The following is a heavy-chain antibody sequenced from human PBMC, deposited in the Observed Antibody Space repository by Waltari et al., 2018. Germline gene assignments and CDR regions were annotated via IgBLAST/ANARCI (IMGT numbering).Heavy chain of an antibody. V-gene: IGHV4-30-4*08. D-gene: IGHD5-12*01. J-gene: IGHJ3*02. CDR3: ARDRGYSGYDLLDAFDI. Sequence: QVQLQESGPGLAKPSQPLSLTCTVSGGSISGADYYWSWVRQPPGKGLEWIGYIYYSGSTYYNPSLKSRVTISVDTSKNQFSLKLSSVTAADTAVYYCARDRGYSGYDLLDAFDIWGLGTIVTVSS. CDR2: IYYSGST. CDR1: GGSISGADYY.